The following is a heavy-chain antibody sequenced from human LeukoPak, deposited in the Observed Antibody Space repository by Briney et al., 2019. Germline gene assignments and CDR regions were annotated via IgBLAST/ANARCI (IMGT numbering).Heavy chain of an antibody. D-gene: IGHD6-19*01. J-gene: IGHJ4*02. Sequence: PGGSLRLSCAAAGFSFSSYGMHWVRQAPGKGLEWVARISYDGSNKYDADSVKGRFTISRDNSKNTLYLQMNSLRPEDTAIYYCAKETTVAVTVTTDDCGQGTLVTVSS. CDR2: ISYDGSNK. CDR3: AKETTVAVTVTTDD. CDR1: GFSFSSYG. V-gene: IGHV3-30*18.